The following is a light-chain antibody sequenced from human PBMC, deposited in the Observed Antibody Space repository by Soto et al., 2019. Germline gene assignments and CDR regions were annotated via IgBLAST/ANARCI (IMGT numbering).Light chain of an antibody. CDR3: QQYNNWWT. V-gene: IGKV3-20*01. J-gene: IGKJ1*01. CDR2: AAS. Sequence: VFTQSPGTLSFAPGERATPSCRASQSVSSSYLAWYQQKPGQAPRLLIYAASTRATGIPARFIGNGSGTEFTLTISSLQSEDFAVYYCQQYNNWWTFGQGTKVDI. CDR1: QSVSSSY.